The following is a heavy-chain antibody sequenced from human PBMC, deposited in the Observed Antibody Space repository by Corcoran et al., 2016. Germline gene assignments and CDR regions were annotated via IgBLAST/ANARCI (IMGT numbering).Heavy chain of an antibody. J-gene: IGHJ4*02. CDR3: ASSGQITFGGVYGY. Sequence: QLQLQESGPGLVKPSETLSLTCTVSGGSISSSSYYWGWIRQPPGKGLEWIGSIFYSGSTYYNPSLKSRVTISVDTSKNQFSLKLSSVTAADTAVYYCASSGQITFGGVYGYWGQGTLVTVSS. CDR1: GGSISSSSYY. CDR2: IFYSGST. D-gene: IGHD3-16*01. V-gene: IGHV4-39*01.